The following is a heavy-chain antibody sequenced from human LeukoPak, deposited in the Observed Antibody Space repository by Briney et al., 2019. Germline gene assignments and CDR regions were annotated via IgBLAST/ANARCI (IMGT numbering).Heavy chain of an antibody. D-gene: IGHD1-26*01. Sequence: GASVKVSCKASGGTFSSYAISWVRQAPGQGLEWMGGIIPIFGTANYAQKFQGRVTITADESTSTAYMELSSLRSEDTAVYYCARRSREARHPPGYYGMDVWGQGTTVTVSS. J-gene: IGHJ6*02. CDR1: GGTFSSYA. V-gene: IGHV1-69*13. CDR2: IIPIFGTA. CDR3: ARRSREARHPPGYYGMDV.